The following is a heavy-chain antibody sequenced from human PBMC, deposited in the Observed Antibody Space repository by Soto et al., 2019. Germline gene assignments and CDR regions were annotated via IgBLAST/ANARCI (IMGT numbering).Heavy chain of an antibody. Sequence: QVQLVESGGGVVQPGRSLRLSCAASGFTFSSYGMHWVRQAPGKGLEWVAVIWYDGSNKYYADSVKGRFTISRDNSKNTLYLQMNSLRAEDTAVYYCARMYCSSTSCPIDYWGQGTLVTVS. CDR2: IWYDGSNK. J-gene: IGHJ4*02. CDR1: GFTFSSYG. CDR3: ARMYCSSTSCPIDY. V-gene: IGHV3-33*01. D-gene: IGHD2-2*01.